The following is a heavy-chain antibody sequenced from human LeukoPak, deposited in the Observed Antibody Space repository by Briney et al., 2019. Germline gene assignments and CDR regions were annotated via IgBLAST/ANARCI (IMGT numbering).Heavy chain of an antibody. V-gene: IGHV3-15*01. J-gene: IGHJ3*02. Sequence: PGGSLRLSCAASGFTFSNAWMSWVRQAPGKGLEWVGRIKSKTDGGTTDYAAPVKGRFTISRDDSKNTLYLQMNSLKTEDTAVYYCTTFSPTLFPVMLWSGQSDAFDIWGQGTMVTVSS. CDR1: GFTFSNAW. D-gene: IGHD3-3*01. CDR3: TTFSPTLFPVMLWSGQSDAFDI. CDR2: IKSKTDGGTT.